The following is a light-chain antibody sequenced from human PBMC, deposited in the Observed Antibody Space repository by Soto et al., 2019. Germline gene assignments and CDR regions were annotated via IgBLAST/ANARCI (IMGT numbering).Light chain of an antibody. CDR1: SSNIGGHLNP. CDR2: KNN. CDR3: AAWDDSLSAYV. J-gene: IGLJ1*01. V-gene: IGLV1-47*01. Sequence: QSMLTQPPSASGTPGQRVTVSCSGSSSNIGGHLNPVYWFQQLPGSAPKLLLYKNNQRPSGVPDRFSGSTSAASASLAISGLRPEDEADYYCAAWDDSLSAYVFGTGTKLTVL.